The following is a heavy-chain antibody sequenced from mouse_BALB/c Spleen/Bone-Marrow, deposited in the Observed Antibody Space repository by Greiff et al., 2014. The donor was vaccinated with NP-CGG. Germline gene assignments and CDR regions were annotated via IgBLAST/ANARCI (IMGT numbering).Heavy chain of an antibody. CDR3: TRHVGNPYAMDY. J-gene: IGHJ4*01. Sequence: VQLVESGGGLVQPGGSLKLSCAASGFTFSSYTMSWVRQTPEKRLEWVAYISNGGGSTYYPDTIKGRFTISRDNAKNTLYLQMSSLKSEDTAMYYCTRHVGNPYAMDYWGQGTSVTVSS. D-gene: IGHD3-1*01. V-gene: IGHV5-12-2*01. CDR2: ISNGGGST. CDR1: GFTFSSYT.